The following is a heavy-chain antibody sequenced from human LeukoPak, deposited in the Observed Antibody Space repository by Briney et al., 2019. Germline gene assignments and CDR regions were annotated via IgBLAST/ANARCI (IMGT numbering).Heavy chain of an antibody. D-gene: IGHD3-22*01. CDR3: ARGGGYYYDSSGFDY. CDR1: SGSISGSDYY. V-gene: IGHV4-39*07. Sequence: SETLSLTCTVSSGSISGSDYYWGWIRQPPGKGLEWIGSIYYIGRTEYNPSLKSRVTISVDTSKNQFSLKLSSVTTADTAVYYCARGGGYYYDSSGFDYWGQGTLVTVSS. CDR2: IYYIGRT. J-gene: IGHJ4*02.